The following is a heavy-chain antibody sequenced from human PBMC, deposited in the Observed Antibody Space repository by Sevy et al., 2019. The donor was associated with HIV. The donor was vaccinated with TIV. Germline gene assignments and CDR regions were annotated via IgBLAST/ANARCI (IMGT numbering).Heavy chain of an antibody. Sequence: GGSLRLSCAASEFTFSSYAMSWVRQAPGKGLEWVSAISGSGGSTYYADSVKGRFTISRDNSKNTLYLQMNSLRAEDTAVYYCAKTLLVATIIPDAFDIWGQGTMVTVSS. D-gene: IGHD5-12*01. J-gene: IGHJ3*02. CDR1: EFTFSSYA. CDR2: ISGSGGST. CDR3: AKTLLVATIIPDAFDI. V-gene: IGHV3-23*01.